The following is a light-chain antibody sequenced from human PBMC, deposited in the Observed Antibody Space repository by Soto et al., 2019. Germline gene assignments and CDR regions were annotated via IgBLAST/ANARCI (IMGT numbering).Light chain of an antibody. CDR2: GAS. V-gene: IGKV3-20*01. Sequence: EIVLTQSPGTLSLSPGERASLSCRASQSFRPYLAWYQQKPGQAPRLLIFGASTKAIVIPDRFSGSGSGTDRTLTISRLEPEDAAVYDGHQSGSQPHTFGPGTKVDIK. J-gene: IGKJ3*01. CDR1: QSFRPY. CDR3: HQSGSQPHT.